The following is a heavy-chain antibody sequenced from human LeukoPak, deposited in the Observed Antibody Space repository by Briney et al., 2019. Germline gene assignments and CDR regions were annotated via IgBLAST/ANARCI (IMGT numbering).Heavy chain of an antibody. CDR2: LHSGGHT. D-gene: IGHD3-10*01. CDR1: GFTISSNY. J-gene: IGHJ6*02. V-gene: IGHV3-66*02. Sequence: GGSLRLSCAASGFTISSNYLSWVRQAPGKGLVWVSALHSGGHTFYADSVKGRFTISRDNSKNALNLQMNSLRTEDTAVYYCATDASGITHHAMDVWGQGTTVTVSS. CDR3: ATDASGITHHAMDV.